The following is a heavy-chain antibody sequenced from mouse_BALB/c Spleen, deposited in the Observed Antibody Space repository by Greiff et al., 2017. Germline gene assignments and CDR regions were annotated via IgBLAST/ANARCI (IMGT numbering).Heavy chain of an antibody. Sequence: EVQLVESGGGLVQPGGSLKLSCAASGFTFSSYTMSWVRQTPEKRLEWVAYISNGGGSTYYPDTVKGRFTISRDNAKNTLYLQMSSLKSEDTAVYYCARRRNDYYAMDYWGQGTSVTVSS. CDR1: GFTFSSYT. V-gene: IGHV5-12-2*01. CDR2: ISNGGGST. CDR3: ARRRNDYYAMDY. J-gene: IGHJ4*01.